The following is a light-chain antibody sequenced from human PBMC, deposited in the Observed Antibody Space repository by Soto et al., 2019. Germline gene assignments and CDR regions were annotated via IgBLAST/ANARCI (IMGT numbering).Light chain of an antibody. CDR1: SGHSSYA. Sequence: QAVVTQSPSASASLGASVKLTCTLSSGHSSYAIAWHQQQPEKGPRYLMKLNSDGSHSKGDGIPYRFSGSSSGAERYLTISSLQYEDEADYYCQTWGTGIRVFGGGTKLTVL. CDR3: QTWGTGIRV. J-gene: IGLJ2*01. V-gene: IGLV4-69*01. CDR2: LNSDGSH.